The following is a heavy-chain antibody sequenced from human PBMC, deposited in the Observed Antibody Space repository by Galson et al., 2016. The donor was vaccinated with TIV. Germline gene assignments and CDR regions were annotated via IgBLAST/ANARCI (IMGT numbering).Heavy chain of an antibody. CDR2: ICSAGNT. D-gene: IGHD3-10*01. CDR1: GFTVSGTS. CDR3: ARVSGVVRGYGLDV. J-gene: IGHJ6*02. Sequence: PLRLSCAGSGFTVSGTSMSWVRQAPGKGLEWVSLICSAGNTFYADSVKGRFTLSRDNSKNTVYLQISSLRVEDTAVYYCARVSGVVRGYGLDVWGHGTMVTVAS. V-gene: IGHV3-53*01.